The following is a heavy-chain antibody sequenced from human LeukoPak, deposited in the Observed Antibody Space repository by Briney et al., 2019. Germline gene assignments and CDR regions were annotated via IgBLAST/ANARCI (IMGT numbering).Heavy chain of an antibody. Sequence: SVKVSCKASGGTFSSYAISWVRQAPGQGPEWMGRIIPILGIANYAQKFQGRVTITADKSTSTAYMELSSLRSEDTAVYYCARVEGAAGTFWFDPWGQGTLVTVSS. CDR1: GGTFSSYA. V-gene: IGHV1-69*04. CDR3: ARVEGAAGTFWFDP. J-gene: IGHJ5*02. CDR2: IIPILGIA. D-gene: IGHD6-13*01.